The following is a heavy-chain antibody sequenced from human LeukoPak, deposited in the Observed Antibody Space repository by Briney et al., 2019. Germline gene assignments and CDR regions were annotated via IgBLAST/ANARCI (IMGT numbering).Heavy chain of an antibody. Sequence: PGRSLRLSCAASGFTFSSYGMHWVRQAPGKGLEWVAVIWYDGSNKYYADSVKGRFTISRDNSKNTLYLQMNSLRAEDTAVYYCARDHDGSGKGYFDYWGQGTLVTVSS. V-gene: IGHV3-33*01. D-gene: IGHD3-10*01. CDR2: IWYDGSNK. J-gene: IGHJ4*02. CDR1: GFTFSSYG. CDR3: ARDHDGSGKGYFDY.